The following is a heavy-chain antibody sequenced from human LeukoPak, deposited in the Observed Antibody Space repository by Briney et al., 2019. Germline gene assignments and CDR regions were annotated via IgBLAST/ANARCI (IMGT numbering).Heavy chain of an antibody. CDR3: ARDLWDSSSYYFDY. Sequence: ASVKVSCKASGYTFTSYGISWVRQAPGQGLEWMGWISAYNGNTNYAQKLQGRVTMTTDTSTSTAYMELRSLRSDDTAVYYCARDLWDSSSYYFDYWGPGTLVTVSS. V-gene: IGHV1-18*01. CDR1: GYTFTSYG. D-gene: IGHD6-13*01. CDR2: ISAYNGNT. J-gene: IGHJ4*02.